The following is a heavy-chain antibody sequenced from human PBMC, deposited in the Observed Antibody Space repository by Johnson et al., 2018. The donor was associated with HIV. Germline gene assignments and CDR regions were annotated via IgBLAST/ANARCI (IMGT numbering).Heavy chain of an antibody. CDR1: GFTVSSNY. V-gene: IGHV3-66*01. D-gene: IGHD6-13*01. CDR2: IYSGGST. CDR3: ARDWAAVGRVGGMDAFDI. J-gene: IGHJ3*02. Sequence: MQLVESGGGLVQPGGSLRLSCAASGFTVSSNYMNWVRQAPGKGLEWVSIIYSGGSTYYADSVKGRFTISRDNAKNSLYLQMNSLRAEDTALYYCARDWAAVGRVGGMDAFDIWGQGTMVTVSS.